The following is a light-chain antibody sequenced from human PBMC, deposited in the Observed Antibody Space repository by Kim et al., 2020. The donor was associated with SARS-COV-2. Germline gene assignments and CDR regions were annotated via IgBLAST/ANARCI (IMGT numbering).Light chain of an antibody. V-gene: IGKV3-15*01. J-gene: IGKJ1*01. CDR2: DAT. CDR3: QQSNDWPPLT. CDR1: QTINTK. Sequence: SPGERANLTCRASQTINTKLDWYQHKPGQAPRLLIYDATTRATGVPARFIGSGSETDFTLTISSLQSEDFAVYYCQQSNDWPPLTFGQGTKVDIK.